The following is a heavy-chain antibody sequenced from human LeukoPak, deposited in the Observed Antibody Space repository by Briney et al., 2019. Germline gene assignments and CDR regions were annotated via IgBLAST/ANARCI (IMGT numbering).Heavy chain of an antibody. Sequence: PAGSLTLTCAASGVTVSSNYRSWVRQPPGKGLEWISDIYISGSTNYTPSLKSRFTISIDMSKNPLYLQMNSVKAEDTAVYYCARDKSATYYYYAMDVWGQGTTVTVSS. V-gene: IGHV3-66*01. CDR1: GVTVSSNY. J-gene: IGHJ6*02. D-gene: IGHD6-13*01. CDR2: IYISGST. CDR3: ARDKSATYYYYAMDV.